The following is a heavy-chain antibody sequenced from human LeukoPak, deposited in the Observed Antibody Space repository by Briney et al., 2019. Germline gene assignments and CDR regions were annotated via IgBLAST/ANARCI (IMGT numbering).Heavy chain of an antibody. Sequence: PSETLSLTCAVYGGSFSGYYWSWIRQPPGKGLEWIGEINHSGSTNYNPSLKSRVTISVDTSKNQFSLKLSSETAADTAVYYCARRTIGNVLPRYWGQGTLVAVSS. D-gene: IGHD3-10*01. CDR1: GGSFSGYY. CDR2: INHSGST. V-gene: IGHV4-34*01. CDR3: ARRTIGNVLPRY. J-gene: IGHJ4*02.